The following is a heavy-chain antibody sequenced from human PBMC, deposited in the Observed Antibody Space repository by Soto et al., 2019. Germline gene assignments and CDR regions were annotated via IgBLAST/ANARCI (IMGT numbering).Heavy chain of an antibody. V-gene: IGHV3-53*01. CDR3: ATSAEGPYFFDY. CDR1: GFPGFNFINNY. J-gene: IGHJ4*02. CDR2: IYTDGSA. Sequence: EVQLVESGGGLIQPGGSLRLSCAASGFPGFNFINNYMSWVRQAPGKGLEWVSIIYTDGSAYYADSVKGRFTISRDNSRNTLYLQRNSLRADDTAVYYCATSAEGPYFFDYWGLGTLVTVSS.